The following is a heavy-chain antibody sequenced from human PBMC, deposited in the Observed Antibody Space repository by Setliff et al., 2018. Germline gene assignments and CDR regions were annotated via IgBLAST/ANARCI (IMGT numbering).Heavy chain of an antibody. CDR1: GFAFNTYW. Sequence: GGSLRLSCAASGFAFNTYWMHWVRQVPGKGLVWVARINGDGSVANYADAVKGRFTISRDNAKNTLSLQMNTLKAEDTTVYYCTRDIVVFTDIDYYYSGMDVWGQGTAVTVSS. CDR3: TRDIVVFTDIDYYYSGMDV. V-gene: IGHV3-74*01. D-gene: IGHD2-21*01. J-gene: IGHJ6*02. CDR2: INGDGSVA.